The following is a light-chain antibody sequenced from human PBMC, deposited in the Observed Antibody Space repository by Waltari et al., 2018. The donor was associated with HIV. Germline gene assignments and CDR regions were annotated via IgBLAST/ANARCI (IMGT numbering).Light chain of an antibody. V-gene: IGLV1-40*01. CDR2: GNT. J-gene: IGLJ2*01. CDR3: QSYDSSLSGVI. CDR1: TPNIGAGYD. Sequence: QSVLTQSPSVSGAPGQRVTISCTGTTPNIGAGYDVHWYQQLPGTAPKLLIYGNTNRPSGVPDRFSGSTSGTSASLAITGLQADDEADFYCQSYDSSLSGVIFGGGTKLTVL.